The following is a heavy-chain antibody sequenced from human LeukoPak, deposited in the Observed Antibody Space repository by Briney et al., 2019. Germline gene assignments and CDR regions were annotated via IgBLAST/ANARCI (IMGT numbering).Heavy chain of an antibody. J-gene: IGHJ5*02. V-gene: IGHV4-4*09. D-gene: IGHD6-6*01. CDR2: FYSSGNS. CDR3: ARRYSSSSSGWFDP. CDR1: GDSISSFY. Sequence: PSETLSHTCAVSGDSISSFYWSWIRQPPGKGLEWIGYFYSSGNSNYNPSLKSRITISLDTSKNHCSLRLTSVTAADPAIYYCARRYSSSSSGWFDPWGQGTLVTVSS.